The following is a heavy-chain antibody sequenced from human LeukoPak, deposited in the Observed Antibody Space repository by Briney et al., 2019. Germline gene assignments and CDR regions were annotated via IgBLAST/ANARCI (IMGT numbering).Heavy chain of an antibody. CDR2: IYYSGST. D-gene: IGHD3-16*01. CDR3: ARDRSDYVWGSNDAFDI. J-gene: IGHJ3*02. CDR1: GGSISSYY. V-gene: IGHV4-59*01. Sequence: PSETLSLTCTVCGGSISSYYWSWIRQPPGKGLEWIGYIYYSGSTNYNPSLKSRVTISVDTSKNQFSLKLSSVTAADTAVYYCARDRSDYVWGSNDAFDIWGQGTMVTVSS.